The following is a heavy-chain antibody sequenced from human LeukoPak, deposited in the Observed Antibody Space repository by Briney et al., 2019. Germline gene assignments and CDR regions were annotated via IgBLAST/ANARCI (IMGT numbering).Heavy chain of an antibody. D-gene: IGHD3-22*01. Sequence: GGSLRLSCAASGFTFSSYAMHWVRQAPGKGLERVAVISYDGSNKYYADSVKGRFTISRDNSKNTLYLQMNSLRAEDTAVYYCARGGAYYYDSSGWDYWGQGTLVTVSS. V-gene: IGHV3-30*04. J-gene: IGHJ4*02. CDR2: ISYDGSNK. CDR3: ARGGAYYYDSSGWDY. CDR1: GFTFSSYA.